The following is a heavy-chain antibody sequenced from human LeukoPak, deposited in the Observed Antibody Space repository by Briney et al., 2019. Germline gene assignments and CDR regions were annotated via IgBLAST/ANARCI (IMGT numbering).Heavy chain of an antibody. CDR2: ISSSSSYI. V-gene: IGHV3-21*01. CDR1: GFTFSSYS. J-gene: IGHJ6*03. D-gene: IGHD4-11*01. CDR3: ARSNGNYYYYYMDV. Sequence: PGGSLRLSCAASGFTFSSYSMNWVRQAPGKGLEWVSSISSSSSYIYYADSVKGRFTISRDNAKNSLYLQINSLRAEDTAVYYCARSNGNYYYYYMDVWGKGTTVTVSS.